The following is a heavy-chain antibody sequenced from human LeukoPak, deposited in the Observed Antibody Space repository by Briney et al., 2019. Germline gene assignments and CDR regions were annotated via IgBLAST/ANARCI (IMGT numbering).Heavy chain of an antibody. CDR1: GVSISLSYYY. J-gene: IGHJ2*01. D-gene: IGHD1-26*01. Sequence: SETLXLTCSVSGVSISLSYYYWGWLRQPPGKALEWIGRVYYSGTTSYNPSLKSRFTISVDIAKNHFSLRLSSVTAADTAMYYCARVYYSGSYDYWYFDLWGRGTLVTVSS. CDR2: VYYSGTT. CDR3: ARVYYSGSYDYWYFDL. V-gene: IGHV4-39*07.